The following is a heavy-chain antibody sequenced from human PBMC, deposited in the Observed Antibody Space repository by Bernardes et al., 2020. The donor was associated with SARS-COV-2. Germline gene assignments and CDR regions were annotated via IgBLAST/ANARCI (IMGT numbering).Heavy chain of an antibody. CDR2: IYYSGST. Sequence: SETLSLTCTVSGGSISSSSYYWGWIRQPPGKGLEWIGSIYYSGSTYYNPSLKSRVTISVDTSKNQFSLKLSSVTAADTAVYYCARVPRGVPFDYWGQGTLVTVSS. CDR3: ARVPRGVPFDY. V-gene: IGHV4-39*01. CDR1: GGSISSSSYY. J-gene: IGHJ4*02. D-gene: IGHD1-1*01.